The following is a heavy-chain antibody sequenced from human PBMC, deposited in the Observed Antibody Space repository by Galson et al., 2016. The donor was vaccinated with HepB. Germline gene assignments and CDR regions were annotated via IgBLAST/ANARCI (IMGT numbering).Heavy chain of an antibody. V-gene: IGHV4-31*03. D-gene: IGHD2-2*01. J-gene: IGHJ3*01. CDR1: GGSVNGGAFY. Sequence: TLSLTCTVSGGSVNGGAFYWSWIRHHPGKGLEWIGYIYYSGTTYYSPSLKSRLTISVDTSKHQFSLRLSSVTAADTAVYYCARYCSSTSCPRGAFDLWGQGTIVTVSS. CDR2: IYYSGTT. CDR3: ARYCSSTSCPRGAFDL.